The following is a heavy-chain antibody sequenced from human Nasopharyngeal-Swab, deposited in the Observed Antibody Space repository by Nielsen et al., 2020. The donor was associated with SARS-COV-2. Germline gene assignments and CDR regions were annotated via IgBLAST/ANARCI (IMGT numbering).Heavy chain of an antibody. J-gene: IGHJ3*02. V-gene: IGHV3-73*01. Sequence: VRQMPGKGLGWVGRIRSKANSYATAYAASVKGRFTISRDDSKNTAYLQMNSLKTEDTAVYYCTSLMITFGGVIANDAFDIWGQGTMVTVSS. CDR3: TSLMITFGGVIANDAFDI. D-gene: IGHD3-16*02. CDR2: IRSKANSYAT.